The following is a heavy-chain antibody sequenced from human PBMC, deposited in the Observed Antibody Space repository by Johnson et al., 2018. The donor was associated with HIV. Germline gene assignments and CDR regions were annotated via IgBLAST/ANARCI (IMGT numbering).Heavy chain of an antibody. D-gene: IGHD3-10*02. CDR1: RFTFSSFA. CDR3: ARLCSGCADAFDM. Sequence: QMLFVESGGGVVQPGRSLRLSCAASRFTFSSFAMHWVRQAPGKGLELVAVISYDASNKYYADSVKGRFTISRDNSKNSVYLQMNSLRAEDTAVYYCARLCSGCADAFDMWGQGTMVTVS. J-gene: IGHJ3*02. CDR2: ISYDASNK. V-gene: IGHV3-30*04.